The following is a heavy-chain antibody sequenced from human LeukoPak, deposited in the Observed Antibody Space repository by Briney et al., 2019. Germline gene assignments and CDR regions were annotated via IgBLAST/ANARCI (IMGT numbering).Heavy chain of an antibody. Sequence: GGSLRLSCAASGFTFSSYGMSWVRQAPGKGLEWVSGISNSGGTTYYADSVKGRFTISRDNSKNTLYLQMNSLRPEDTAVYYCARGPDYDILADYFDYWGQGTLVTVSS. CDR3: ARGPDYDILADYFDY. CDR2: ISNSGGTT. CDR1: GFTFSSYG. J-gene: IGHJ4*02. V-gene: IGHV3-23*01. D-gene: IGHD3-9*01.